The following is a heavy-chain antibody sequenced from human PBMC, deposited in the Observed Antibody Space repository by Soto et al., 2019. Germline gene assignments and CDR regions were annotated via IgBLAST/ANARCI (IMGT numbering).Heavy chain of an antibody. CDR3: TKAVTRGGGLYYYYYYGMDV. Sequence: GGSLRLSCAASGFTFSSYAMSWVRQAPGKGLEWVSAISGSGGSTYYADSVKGRFTISRDNSKNTLSLQMNSLRAEDTAVYYCTKAVTRGGGLYYYYYYGMDVWGQGTTVTVSS. CDR1: GFTFSSYA. V-gene: IGHV3-23*01. D-gene: IGHD3-16*01. CDR2: ISGSGGST. J-gene: IGHJ6*02.